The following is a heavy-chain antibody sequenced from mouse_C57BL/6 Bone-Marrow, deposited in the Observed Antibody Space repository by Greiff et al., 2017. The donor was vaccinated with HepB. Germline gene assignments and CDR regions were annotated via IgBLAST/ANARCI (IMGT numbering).Heavy chain of an antibody. V-gene: IGHV3-3*01. J-gene: IGHJ4*01. D-gene: IGHD2-1*01. CDR2: TFYSGIT. CDR1: GFSINSDCY. Sequence: EVQLQQSGPSLVRPSQTLSLTCTVTGFSINSDCYWIWIRQFPGNKLEYIGYTFYSGITYYNPSLESRTYITRDTSKNQFSLKLSSVTTEDTATYYCARDGGNYGGYYAMDYWGQGTSVTVSS. CDR3: ARDGGNYGGYYAMDY.